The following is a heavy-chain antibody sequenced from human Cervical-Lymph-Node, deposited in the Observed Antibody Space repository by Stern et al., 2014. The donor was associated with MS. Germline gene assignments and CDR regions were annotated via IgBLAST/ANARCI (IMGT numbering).Heavy chain of an antibody. D-gene: IGHD3-3*01. J-gene: IGHJ4*02. Sequence: VQLVESGPGLVKPSQTLSLTCTVSGGSISSGGYYWSWIRQQPGKGLVWIGNIYYSGSTYYNPSLKSRVTISVDTSKNQFSLKLSSVTAADTAVYYCARVSYDFWSGYYVFDYWGQGTLVTVSS. CDR1: GGSISSGGYY. V-gene: IGHV4-31*03. CDR2: IYYSGST. CDR3: ARVSYDFWSGYYVFDY.